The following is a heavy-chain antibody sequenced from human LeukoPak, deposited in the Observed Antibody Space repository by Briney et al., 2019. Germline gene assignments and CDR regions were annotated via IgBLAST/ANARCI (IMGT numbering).Heavy chain of an antibody. CDR3: ARVDYEVDY. D-gene: IGHD4-17*01. CDR1: GGSISSSSYY. J-gene: IGHJ4*02. Sequence: PSETLSLTCTVSGGSISSSSYYWGWIRQPPGKGLEWIGSIYYSGSTYYNPSLKSRVTISVDTSKNQFSLKLSSVTAADTAVYYCARVDYEVDYWGQGTLVTVPS. CDR2: IYYSGST. V-gene: IGHV4-39*01.